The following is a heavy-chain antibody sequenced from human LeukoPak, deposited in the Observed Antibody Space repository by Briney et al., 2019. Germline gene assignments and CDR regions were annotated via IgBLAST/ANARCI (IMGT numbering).Heavy chain of an antibody. CDR2: IKQDGSEK. CDR1: GFTFSSYW. Sequence: PGGSLRLSCAASGFTFSSYWMSWVRQAPGKGLERVANIKQDGSEKYYVDSVKGRFTISRDNAKNSLYLQMNSLRAEDTAVYYCARAHGSGSYPRYFDYWGQGTLVTVSS. J-gene: IGHJ4*02. CDR3: ARAHGSGSYPRYFDY. D-gene: IGHD3-10*01. V-gene: IGHV3-7*01.